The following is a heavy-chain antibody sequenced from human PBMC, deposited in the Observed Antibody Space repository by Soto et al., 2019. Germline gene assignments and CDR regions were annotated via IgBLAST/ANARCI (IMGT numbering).Heavy chain of an antibody. V-gene: IGHV3-53*01. Sequence: EVQLVESGGGLIQPGGSLRLSCAVSGFTVSNNYMSWVRQAPGKGLEGVSVIYSGGYTAYGDSVKGRFTISRDNSKNTLYLQKNTVGPAVPAVYYCAGRPGGGGYWGQGTLVTVSS. CDR3: AGRPGGGGY. J-gene: IGHJ4*02. D-gene: IGHD3-10*01. CDR1: GFTVSNNY. CDR2: IYSGGYT.